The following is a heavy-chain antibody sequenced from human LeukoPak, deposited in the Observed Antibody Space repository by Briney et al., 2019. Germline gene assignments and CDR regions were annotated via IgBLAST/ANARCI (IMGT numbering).Heavy chain of an antibody. Sequence: GGSLRLSCAASGFTFSSYGMPWVRQAPGKVLEWVAVISYDGSNKYYADSVKGRFTISRDNSKNTLYLQMNSLRAEDTAVYYCAKVGIAVAALYNYYGLDVWGQGTTVTVSS. CDR2: ISYDGSNK. CDR1: GFTFSSYG. D-gene: IGHD6-19*01. V-gene: IGHV3-30*18. CDR3: AKVGIAVAALYNYYGLDV. J-gene: IGHJ6*02.